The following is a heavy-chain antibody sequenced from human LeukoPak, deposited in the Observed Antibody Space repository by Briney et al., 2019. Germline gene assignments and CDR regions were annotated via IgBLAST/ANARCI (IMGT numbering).Heavy chain of an antibody. CDR2: ISAYNGNT. D-gene: IGHD1-26*01. CDR3: ARLGIFGSYYYFDY. J-gene: IGHJ4*02. V-gene: IGHV1-18*01. Sequence: ASVNVSCKASVYTFTSYGISWVRQAPGQGLEWMGWISAYNGNTKYAQKLQGRVTLTTDTSTSTAYMEMRSLRADDTGVYYCARLGIFGSYYYFDYWGQGTLVTVSS. CDR1: VYTFTSYG.